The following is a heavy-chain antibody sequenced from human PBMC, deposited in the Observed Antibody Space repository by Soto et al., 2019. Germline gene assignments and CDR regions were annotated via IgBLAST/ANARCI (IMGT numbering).Heavy chain of an antibody. CDR2: ISGSGTNR. CDR1: GFTFSSYA. D-gene: IGHD5-12*01. CDR3: AERRVDQGGLPGLDY. V-gene: IGHV3-23*01. Sequence: EVQLLESGGGLVQHGGSLRLSCAASGFTFSSYAMTWVRQAPGKGLEWVSAISGSGTNRYYADSVKGRFTISRDNSKNPPELEMDRPRGQGTAVKYRAERRVDQGGLPGLDYWGQGTLVTVSS. J-gene: IGHJ4*02.